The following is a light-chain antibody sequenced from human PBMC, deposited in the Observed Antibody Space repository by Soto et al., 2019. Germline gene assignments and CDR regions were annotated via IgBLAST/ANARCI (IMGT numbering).Light chain of an antibody. J-gene: IGLJ1*01. CDR2: ADS. CDR1: NIGSKT. V-gene: IGLV3-21*02. CDR3: QLWDSSTDHYV. Sequence: SYVLTQPPSLSVAPGQTASITCGGDNIGSKTVHWYQQVPGQAPVLVVYADSDRPSGIPERFSGSNSGNTATLTIIRVEAGDEADYYCQLWDSSTDHYVFGFGTKVTVL.